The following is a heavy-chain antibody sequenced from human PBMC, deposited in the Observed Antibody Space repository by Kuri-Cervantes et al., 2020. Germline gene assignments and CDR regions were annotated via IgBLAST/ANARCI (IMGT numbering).Heavy chain of an antibody. CDR3: ARDISTMIQIGYYGMDV. D-gene: IGHD3-22*01. J-gene: IGHJ6*02. V-gene: IGHV1-46*01. Sequence: ASVKVSCKASGYTFTSYYMHWVRQAPGQGLEWMGIINPSGGSTSYAQKFQGRVTMTRDTSTSTVYMELSSLRSDDTAVYYCARDISTMIQIGYYGMDVWGQGTTVTVSS. CDR2: INPSGGST. CDR1: GYTFTSYY.